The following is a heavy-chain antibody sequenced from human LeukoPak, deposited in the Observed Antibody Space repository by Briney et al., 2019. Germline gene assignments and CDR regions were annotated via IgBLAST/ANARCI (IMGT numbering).Heavy chain of an antibody. CDR2: IYYSGST. D-gene: IGHD3-10*01. CDR3: AREEGGGSGRLFFNWFDP. CDR1: GFTVSDNY. J-gene: IGHJ5*02. Sequence: GSLRLSCAVSGFTVSDNYMSWIRQPPGKGLEWIGYIYYSGSTNYNPSLKSRVTISVDTSKNQFSLKLSSVTAADTAVYYCAREEGGGSGRLFFNWFDPWGQGTLVTVSS. V-gene: IGHV4-59*02.